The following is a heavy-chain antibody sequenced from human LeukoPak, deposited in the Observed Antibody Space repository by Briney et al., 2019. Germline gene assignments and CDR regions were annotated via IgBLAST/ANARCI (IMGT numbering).Heavy chain of an antibody. CDR3: ARGDYYDSSDEGWFDP. CDR1: GGSISSGGYY. Sequence: SETLSLTCTVYGGSISSGGYYWSWIRQHPGKGLEWIGYIYYSGSTYYNPSLKSRVTISVETSKNQFSLKLSSVTAADTAVYYCARGDYYDSSDEGWFDPWGQGTLVTVSS. J-gene: IGHJ5*02. D-gene: IGHD3-22*01. CDR2: IYYSGST. V-gene: IGHV4-31*03.